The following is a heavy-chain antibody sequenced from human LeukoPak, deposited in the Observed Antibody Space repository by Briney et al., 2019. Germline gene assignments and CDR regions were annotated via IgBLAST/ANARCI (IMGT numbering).Heavy chain of an antibody. V-gene: IGHV3-30*04. CDR2: ISYDGSNK. CDR1: GFTFSSYA. Sequence: GGSLRLSCAASGFTFSSYAMHWVRQAPGKGLEWVAVISYDGSNKYYADSVKGRFTISRDNSKNTLYLQMNSLRAEDTAVYYCARDLRSEYDILTGLRYWGQGTLVTVSS. D-gene: IGHD3-9*01. CDR3: ARDLRSEYDILTGLRY. J-gene: IGHJ4*02.